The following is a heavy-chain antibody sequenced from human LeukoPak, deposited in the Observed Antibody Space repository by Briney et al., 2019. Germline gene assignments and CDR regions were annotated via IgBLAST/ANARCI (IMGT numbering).Heavy chain of an antibody. V-gene: IGHV3-11*01. J-gene: IGHJ1*01. CDR2: ISSSGSTI. D-gene: IGHD5-24*01. CDR3: ARLGRWLQLGYFQH. CDR1: GFTFSDYY. Sequence: GGALRLSCAASGFTFSDYYMSWIRQAPGKGQEWVSYISSSGSTIYYADSVKGRFTISRDNAKNSLYLQMNSLRAEDTAVYYCARLGRWLQLGYFQHWGQGTLVTVSS.